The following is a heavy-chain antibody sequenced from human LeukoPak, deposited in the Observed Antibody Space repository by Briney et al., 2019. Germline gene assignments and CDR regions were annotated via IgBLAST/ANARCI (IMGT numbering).Heavy chain of an antibody. J-gene: IGHJ4*02. D-gene: IGHD3-22*01. CDR3: ARAGVVVALLSHWDY. CDR2: ISAYNGNT. V-gene: IGHV1-18*01. CDR1: GYTFTSYG. Sequence: ASVKVSCKASGYTFTSYGISWVRQAPGQGLEWMGWISAYNGNTNYAQKLQGRVTMTTDKSTSTAYMDLRSLRSEDTAVYYCARAGVVVALLSHWDYWGQGTLVTVSS.